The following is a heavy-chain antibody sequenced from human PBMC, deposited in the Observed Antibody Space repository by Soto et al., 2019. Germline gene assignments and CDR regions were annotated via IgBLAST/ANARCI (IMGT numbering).Heavy chain of an antibody. V-gene: IGHV1-69*01. CDR3: ATGVIWIGYFTVDS. J-gene: IGHJ4*02. D-gene: IGHD3-3*01. Sequence: QVLLVQSGADAKKPGSSVKISCKASGGSFVNSAINSVRQTPGQGLEWLGGFIPVYRTLNYAQKFQGRVTITADESTGTAYMTLNSLASNDTAVYYCATGVIWIGYFTVDSWGQGTRVTVSS. CDR1: GGSFVNSA. CDR2: FIPVYRTL.